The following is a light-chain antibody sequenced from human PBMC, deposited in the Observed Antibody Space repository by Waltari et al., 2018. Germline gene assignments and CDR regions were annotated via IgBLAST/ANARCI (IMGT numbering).Light chain of an antibody. V-gene: IGKV3-20*01. Sequence: EIVLTQSPGTLSLSPGDRGTLSCRASQSVSSSYLAWYQQKPGQAPRLLIYGASSRATGIPDRFSGSGSGTDFTLTISRLEPEDFAVYYCQQYGSSPYTFGQGPSWRSN. CDR3: QQYGSSPYT. CDR1: QSVSSSY. J-gene: IGKJ2*01. CDR2: GAS.